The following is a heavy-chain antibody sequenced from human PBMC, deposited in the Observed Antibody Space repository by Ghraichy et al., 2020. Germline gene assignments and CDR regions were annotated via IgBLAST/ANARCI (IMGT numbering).Heavy chain of an antibody. CDR1: GFTFSSYW. CDR3: ARWRRITIFGDAFDI. Sequence: GGSLRLSCAASGFTFSSYWMSWVRQAPGKGLEWVANIKQDGSEKYYVDSVKGRFTISRDNSKNSLYLQMNSLRAEDTAVYYCARWRRITIFGDAFDIWGQGTMVTVSS. V-gene: IGHV3-7*01. D-gene: IGHD3-3*01. J-gene: IGHJ3*02. CDR2: IKQDGSEK.